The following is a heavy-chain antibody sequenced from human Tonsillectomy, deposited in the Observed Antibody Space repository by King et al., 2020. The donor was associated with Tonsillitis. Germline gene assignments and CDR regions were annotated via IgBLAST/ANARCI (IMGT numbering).Heavy chain of an antibody. D-gene: IGHD3-10*01. CDR2: IYYSGST. CDR3: ERDREITMVRGVIMGGFDY. V-gene: IGHV4-61*01. J-gene: IGHJ4*02. CDR1: GGSVSSDNYY. Sequence: MQLQESGPGLVKPSETLSLTCTVSGGSVSSDNYYWSWIRQPPGKGLEWIGYIYYSGSTNYNPSLKSRVTISVDTSKNQFSLKLSSVTAADTAVYYCERDREITMVRGVIMGGFDYWGQGTLVTVSS.